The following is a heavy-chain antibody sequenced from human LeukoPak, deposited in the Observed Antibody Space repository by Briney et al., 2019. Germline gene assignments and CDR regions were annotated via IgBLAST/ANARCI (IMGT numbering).Heavy chain of an antibody. CDR1: GFTFSSYE. V-gene: IGHV3-48*03. Sequence: GGSLRLSCAASGFTFSSYEMNWVRQAPGKGLEWVSYISSSGSTIHYADSVKGRFTISRDSAKNSLYLQMNSLRAEDTAVYYCARVLPYGDYDYYFDYWGQGTLVTVSS. CDR2: ISSSGSTI. D-gene: IGHD4-17*01. J-gene: IGHJ4*02. CDR3: ARVLPYGDYDYYFDY.